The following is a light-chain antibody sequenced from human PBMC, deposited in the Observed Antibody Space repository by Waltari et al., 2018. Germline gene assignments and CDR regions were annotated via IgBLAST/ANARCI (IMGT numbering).Light chain of an antibody. Sequence: EIVLTQSPGTLSLSPGERANLSCRASQSIGKYLVWYQQKPGQAPRLLMYAASSRATGIPDRFSGSGSGTDFSLTISRLEPEDFAVYYCQKYDRLPATFGQGTKVEIE. CDR1: QSIGKY. CDR3: QKYDRLPAT. CDR2: AAS. J-gene: IGKJ1*01. V-gene: IGKV3-20*01.